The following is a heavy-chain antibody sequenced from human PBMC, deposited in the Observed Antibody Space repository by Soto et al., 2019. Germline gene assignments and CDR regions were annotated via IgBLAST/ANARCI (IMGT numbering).Heavy chain of an antibody. CDR2: MNPNSGNT. Sequence: ASVKVSCKASGYTFTSYDINWVRQATGQGLEWMGWMNPNSGNTGYAQKFQGRVTMTRNTSISTAYMELSSLRSEDTAVYYCARTYCSSTSCYGYYYGMDVWGQGTKVTVYS. CDR1: GYTFTSYD. V-gene: IGHV1-8*01. CDR3: ARTYCSSTSCYGYYYGMDV. D-gene: IGHD2-2*01. J-gene: IGHJ6*02.